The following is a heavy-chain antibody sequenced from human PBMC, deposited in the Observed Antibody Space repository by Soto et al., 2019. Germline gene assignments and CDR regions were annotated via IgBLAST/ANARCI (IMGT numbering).Heavy chain of an antibody. V-gene: IGHV1-2*04. D-gene: IGHD6-13*01. CDR1: GYTFTGYY. Sequence: ASVKVSCKASGYTFTGYYMHWVRQAPGQGLEWMGWINPNSGGTNYAQKFQGWVTMTRDTSISTAYMEPSRLRSDDTAVYYCARGVSIAAAARWFDPWGQGTLVTVSS. J-gene: IGHJ5*02. CDR2: INPNSGGT. CDR3: ARGVSIAAAARWFDP.